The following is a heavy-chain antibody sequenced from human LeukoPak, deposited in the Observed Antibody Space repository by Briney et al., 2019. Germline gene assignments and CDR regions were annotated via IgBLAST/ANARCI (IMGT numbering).Heavy chain of an antibody. D-gene: IGHD6-19*01. CDR2: ISAYNGNT. V-gene: IGHV1-18*01. CDR3: ACLYQWQVSYYSHGMDV. CDR1: GYTFTSYG. J-gene: IGHJ6*02. Sequence: ASVKVSCKASGYTFTSYGISWVRQAPGQGLEWMGWISAYNGNTNYAQRFQGRVTLTRDTSITTAYMELSSLRSDDTAIYYCACLYQWQVSYYSHGMDVWGQGTTVTVSS.